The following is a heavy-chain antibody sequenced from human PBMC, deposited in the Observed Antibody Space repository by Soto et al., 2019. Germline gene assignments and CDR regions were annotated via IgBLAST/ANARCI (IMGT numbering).Heavy chain of an antibody. CDR2: IYYSGST. CDR3: ARYSGYEGLRFDP. CDR1: GGSISSGDYY. J-gene: IGHJ5*02. Sequence: QVQLQESGPGLVKPSQTLSLTCTVSGGSISSGDYYWSWIRQPPGKGLEWIGYIYYSGSTYYNPSLESRVTLSVDTSKNQFSLKLSSVTAADTAVYYCARYSGYEGLRFDPWGQGTLVTVSS. V-gene: IGHV4-30-4*01. D-gene: IGHD5-12*01.